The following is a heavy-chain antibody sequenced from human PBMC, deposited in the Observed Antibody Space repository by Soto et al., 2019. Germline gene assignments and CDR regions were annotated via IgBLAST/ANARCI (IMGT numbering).Heavy chain of an antibody. CDR1: GFSFSDYE. V-gene: IGHV3-48*03. D-gene: IGHD2-2*02. Sequence: GGSLRLSCAASGFSFSDYEMNWVRQAPGKGLEWVSYISTTAGTIYYADSVRGRFTISRDNTKNSLYLQMNSLRAEDTAVYYCARFCSSTSCYRQFDYWGQGTPVTVSS. CDR3: ARFCSSTSCYRQFDY. J-gene: IGHJ4*02. CDR2: ISTTAGTI.